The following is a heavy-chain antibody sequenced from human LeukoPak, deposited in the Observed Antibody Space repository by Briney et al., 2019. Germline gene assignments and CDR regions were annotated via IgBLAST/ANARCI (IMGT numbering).Heavy chain of an antibody. Sequence: ASVKVSCKASGYTFTGYYMHWVRQAPGQGLEWMGWINPNSGGTNYAQKFQGRVTMTRDTSISTAYMELSRLRSDDTAVYYCARDRPDYGDYRYNWFDPWGQGTLVTVSS. J-gene: IGHJ5*02. CDR2: INPNSGGT. CDR1: GYTFTGYY. D-gene: IGHD4-17*01. CDR3: ARDRPDYGDYRYNWFDP. V-gene: IGHV1-2*02.